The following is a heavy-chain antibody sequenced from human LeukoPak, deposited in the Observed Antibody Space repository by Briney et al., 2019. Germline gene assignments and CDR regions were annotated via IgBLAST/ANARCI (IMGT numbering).Heavy chain of an antibody. V-gene: IGHV3-64D*06. D-gene: IGHD2-15*01. Sequence: GGSLRLSCSDSGFTFGSYAMHWVRQAPGKGLEYVSTISNNGGNTYYADSVKAKFTISRDNSKNTLCLQMSSLRAEDTAVYYCVKDIVVVVAATQPHYYYGMDVWGQGTTVTVSS. CDR2: ISNNGGNT. J-gene: IGHJ6*02. CDR3: VKDIVVVVAATQPHYYYGMDV. CDR1: GFTFGSYA.